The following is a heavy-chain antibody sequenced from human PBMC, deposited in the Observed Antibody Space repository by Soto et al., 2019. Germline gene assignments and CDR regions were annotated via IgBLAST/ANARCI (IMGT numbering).Heavy chain of an antibody. D-gene: IGHD2-21*01. CDR2: IYGSGGGI. CDR3: AKEAVYNDGLWPTDH. J-gene: IGHJ1*01. V-gene: IGHV3-23*01. CDR1: GLPHRCLV. Sequence: AGSKRLCKTAAGLPHRCLVRMWISPAPGKGLECVSGIYGSGGGIQYADSVKGRFTISRDNSKNTVYLQMTDLRADDTAVYFCAKEAVYNDGLWPTDHWGPGNPVSVSP.